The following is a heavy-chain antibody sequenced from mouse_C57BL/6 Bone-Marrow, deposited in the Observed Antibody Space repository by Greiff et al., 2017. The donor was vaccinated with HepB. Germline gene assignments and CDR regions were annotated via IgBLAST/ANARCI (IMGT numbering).Heavy chain of an antibody. CDR2: IDPSDSET. D-gene: IGHD3-2*02. J-gene: IGHJ4*01. Sequence: QVHVKQSGAELVRPGSSVKLSCKASGYTFTSYWMHWVKQRPIQGLEWIGNIDPSDSETHYNQKFKDKATLTVDKSSSTAYMQLSSLTSEDSAVYYCARGAQAFYAMDYWGQGTSVTVSS. CDR3: ARGAQAFYAMDY. CDR1: GYTFTSYW. V-gene: IGHV1-52*01.